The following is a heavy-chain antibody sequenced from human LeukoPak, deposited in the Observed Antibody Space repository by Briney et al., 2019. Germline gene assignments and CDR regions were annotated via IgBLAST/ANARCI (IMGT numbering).Heavy chain of an antibody. V-gene: IGHV3-9*01. CDR1: GFTFDDYA. CDR3: AKDSSGWLDRGWFDP. Sequence: PGGSLRLSCAASGFTFDDYAMHWVRQAPGKGLEGVSGISWNSGSIGYADSVKGRFTISRDNAKNSLYLQMNSLRAEDTALYYCAKDSSGWLDRGWFDPWGQGTLVTVSS. D-gene: IGHD6-19*01. CDR2: ISWNSGSI. J-gene: IGHJ5*02.